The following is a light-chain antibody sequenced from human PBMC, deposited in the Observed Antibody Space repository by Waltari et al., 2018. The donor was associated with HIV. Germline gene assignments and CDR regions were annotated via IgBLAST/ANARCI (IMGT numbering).Light chain of an antibody. J-gene: IGLJ3*02. CDR3: SAWDSSLSAWV. Sequence: QAGLTQPPSVSKDLRQTATLTCPGNINNVGDQGAAWLQQHQGHPPKLLSSRNNNRPSGISERFSASRSGNTASLTITGLQPEDEADYYCSAWDSSLSAWVFGGGTKLTVL. CDR1: INNVGDQG. CDR2: RNN. V-gene: IGLV10-54*01.